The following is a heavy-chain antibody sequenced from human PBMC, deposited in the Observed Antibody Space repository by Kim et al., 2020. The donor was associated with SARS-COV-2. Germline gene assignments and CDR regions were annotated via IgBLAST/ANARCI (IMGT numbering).Heavy chain of an antibody. Sequence: GGSLRLSCAASGFTFSSYSTNWVRQAPGKGLEWVSSISSSSSYIYYADSVKGRFTISRDNAKNSLYLQMNSLRAEDTAVYYCARLAASDAFDIWGQGTMVTVSS. CDR3: ARLAASDAFDI. CDR2: ISSSSSYI. J-gene: IGHJ3*02. V-gene: IGHV3-21*01. D-gene: IGHD6-13*01. CDR1: GFTFSSYS.